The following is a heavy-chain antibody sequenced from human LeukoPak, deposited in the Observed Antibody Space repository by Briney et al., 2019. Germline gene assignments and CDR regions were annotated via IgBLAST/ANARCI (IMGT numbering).Heavy chain of an antibody. D-gene: IGHD1-26*01. CDR2: ISSNSYYI. CDR1: GFSFGAYI. J-gene: IGHJ3*01. V-gene: IGHV3-21*01. Sequence: PGGSLRLSCAASGFSFGAYIMNWVRQAPGKGLEWVSSISSNSYYIYYADSVRGRFTISRDNAKNSLFLQMNSLRAEDTAVYYCARWLVGALKPGAFDLWGQGTRVTVSS. CDR3: ARWLVGALKPGAFDL.